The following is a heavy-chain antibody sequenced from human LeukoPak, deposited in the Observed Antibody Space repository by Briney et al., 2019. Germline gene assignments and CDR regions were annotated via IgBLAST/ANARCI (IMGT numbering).Heavy chain of an antibody. J-gene: IGHJ4*02. CDR2: IYYSGST. Sequence: PSETLSLTCTVSGGSISSYYWSWIRQPPGKGLEWIGYIYYSGSTNYNPSLKSRVTISVDTSKNQLSLKLSSVTAADTAVYYCARANGNYDYFDYWGQGTLVTVS. CDR1: GGSISSYY. V-gene: IGHV4-59*12. CDR3: ARANGNYDYFDY. D-gene: IGHD1-7*01.